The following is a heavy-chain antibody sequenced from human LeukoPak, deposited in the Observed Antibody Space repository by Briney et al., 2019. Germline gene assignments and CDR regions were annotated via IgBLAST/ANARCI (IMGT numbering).Heavy chain of an antibody. Sequence: QTGGSLRLSCAASGFTFSTYSMNWVRQAPGERLEWLSYISGDSNTIYYADSVKGRFTISRDNAKTSLYLQMNTLRDEDTAVYYCARDRAAPTWFFDPWGRGTLVLVSS. CDR2: ISGDSNTI. CDR3: ARDRAAPTWFFDP. V-gene: IGHV3-48*02. D-gene: IGHD2-15*01. J-gene: IGHJ2*01. CDR1: GFTFSTYS.